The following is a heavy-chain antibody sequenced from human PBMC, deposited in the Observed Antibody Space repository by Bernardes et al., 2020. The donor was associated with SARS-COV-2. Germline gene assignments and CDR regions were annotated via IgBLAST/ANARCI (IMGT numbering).Heavy chain of an antibody. Sequence: GGSLRLSRAASGFTFSSYTMNWVRQAPGKGLEWISSISTSSSYISYSDSVRGRFTISRDNAKNSVSLQMNSLRAEDTAVYYCARVDFSNLYYFDYWGQGTPITGSS. V-gene: IGHV3-21*06. J-gene: IGHJ4*02. CDR3: ARVDFSNLYYFDY. CDR2: ISTSSSYI. D-gene: IGHD3-3*01. CDR1: GFTFSSYT.